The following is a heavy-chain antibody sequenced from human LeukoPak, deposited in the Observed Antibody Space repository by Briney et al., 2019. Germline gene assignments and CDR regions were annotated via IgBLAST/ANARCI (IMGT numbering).Heavy chain of an antibody. Sequence: PGGSLRLSCAASGFIFTNAWMNWVRQAPGKGLEWVACIKSKTYGGTTDYAAPVKGRFTISRDDSKNTLYLQMNSLKTEDTAFYYCTTDWGCNRELAFDYWGQGTLVTVSS. CDR3: TTDWGCNRELAFDY. D-gene: IGHD2-8*02. CDR2: IKSKTYGGTT. J-gene: IGHJ4*02. V-gene: IGHV3-15*07. CDR1: GFIFTNAW.